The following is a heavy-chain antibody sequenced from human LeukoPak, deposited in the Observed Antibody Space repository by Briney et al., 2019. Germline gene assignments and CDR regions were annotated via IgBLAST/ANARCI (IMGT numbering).Heavy chain of an antibody. Sequence: SETLSLTCAIYGGSFSGYSWTWIRQPPGKGLEWIGEFSHSGFPVYNPSLGGRVTISIDASKNQFSLKLNSVTAADTAVYYCARLTHNSYSKQAFDIWGQGTMVTVSS. CDR3: ARLTHNSYSKQAFDI. V-gene: IGHV4-34*01. J-gene: IGHJ3*02. CDR1: GGSFSGYS. CDR2: FSHSGFP. D-gene: IGHD1-1*01.